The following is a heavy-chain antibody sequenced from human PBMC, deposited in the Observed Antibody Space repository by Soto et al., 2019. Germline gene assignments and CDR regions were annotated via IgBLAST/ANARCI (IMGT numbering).Heavy chain of an antibody. D-gene: IGHD3-3*01. CDR2: INPATGAA. Sequence: QLHLVQSGAVVKKPGASVTVSCSASGYPVTAYYMHWVRQAPGRGLEWMGGINPATGAAKYTQTFQGWVTMTRDTSTSTFFMELSGLTSEDTAVFYCARGGGVGVAGSAAFDMWGQGTLVTVSS. V-gene: IGHV1-2*04. CDR3: ARGGGVGVAGSAAFDM. CDR1: GYPVTAYY. J-gene: IGHJ3*02.